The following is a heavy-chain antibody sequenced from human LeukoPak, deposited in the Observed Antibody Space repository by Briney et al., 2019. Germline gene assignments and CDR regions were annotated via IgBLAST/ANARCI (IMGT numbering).Heavy chain of an antibody. V-gene: IGHV3-15*01. Sequence: GGSLRLSCAASGFTFNNAWMSWVRQAPGKGLEWVGRIKSKTDGGTTDYAAPVKGRFTISRDDSKNTLDLQMNSLKNEDTAVYYCTAGTGTSDFDYWGQGTLVTVSS. CDR1: GFTFNNAW. J-gene: IGHJ4*02. CDR3: TAGTGTSDFDY. CDR2: IKSKTDGGTT. D-gene: IGHD1-7*01.